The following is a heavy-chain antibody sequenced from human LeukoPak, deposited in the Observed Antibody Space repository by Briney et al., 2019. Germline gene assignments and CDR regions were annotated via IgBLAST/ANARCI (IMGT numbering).Heavy chain of an antibody. J-gene: IGHJ4*02. D-gene: IGHD2-21*01. Sequence: GESLTLSCAASGFTFSSYSKNWVRHAPGKGLEWVSSISSSSSYIYYADSVKRRFTISRDNAKNSLYLQMNSLRAEDTAVYYCARSDSQDYGDYWGQGTLVTVSS. V-gene: IGHV3-21*01. CDR1: GFTFSSYS. CDR3: ARSDSQDYGDY. CDR2: ISSSSSYI.